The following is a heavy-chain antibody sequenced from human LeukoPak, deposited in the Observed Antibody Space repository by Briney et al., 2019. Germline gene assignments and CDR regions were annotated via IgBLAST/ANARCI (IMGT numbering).Heavy chain of an antibody. D-gene: IGHD1/OR15-1a*01. Sequence: SVKVSCKASGGTFSSYAISWVRQAPGQGLEWMGGIIPIFGTANYAQKFQGRVTITTDESTSTAYMELSSLRSEDTAVYYCAKTTTHAFDIWGQGTMVTVSS. CDR2: IIPIFGTA. V-gene: IGHV1-69*05. CDR3: AKTTTHAFDI. J-gene: IGHJ3*02. CDR1: GGTFSSYA.